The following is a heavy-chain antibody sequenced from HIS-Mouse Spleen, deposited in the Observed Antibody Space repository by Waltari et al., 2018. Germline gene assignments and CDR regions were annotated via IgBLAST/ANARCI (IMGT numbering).Heavy chain of an antibody. CDR1: GYTFTGYY. CDR3: ARVGLGIAFDI. V-gene: IGHV1-2*02. CDR2: TNPNRVGQ. D-gene: IGHD7-27*01. Sequence: QVQLVQSGAEVKKPGASVKVSCKASGYTFTGYYMHWVRQAPGQGLGWRGWTNPNRVGQTYAQKFQGRVPMTRDTSISTAYMELSRLRSDDTAVYYCARVGLGIAFDIWGQGTMVTVSS. J-gene: IGHJ3*02.